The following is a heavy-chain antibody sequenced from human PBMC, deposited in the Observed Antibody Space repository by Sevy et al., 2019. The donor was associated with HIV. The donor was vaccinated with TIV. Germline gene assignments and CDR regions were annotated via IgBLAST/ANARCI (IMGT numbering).Heavy chain of an antibody. Sequence: GGSLRLSCAASGFSFSDYYMTWIRQAPGKGLEWVSYISSGSRYTNYADSVKGRFAISRDNAENSLYLQMSSLRVEDTAVYYCARVRVVAADYYFDYWGQGTLVTVSS. D-gene: IGHD6-13*01. J-gene: IGHJ4*02. CDR3: ARVRVVAADYYFDY. V-gene: IGHV3-11*06. CDR2: ISSGSRYT. CDR1: GFSFSDYY.